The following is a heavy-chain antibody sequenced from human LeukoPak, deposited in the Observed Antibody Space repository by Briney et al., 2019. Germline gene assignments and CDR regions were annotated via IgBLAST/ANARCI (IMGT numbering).Heavy chain of an antibody. J-gene: IGHJ4*02. Sequence: AGGSLRLSCAASGFTFSTYAMSWVRQAPGKGLEWVSSFSGSGGSTYYADSVKGRFTISRDNSKITLYLQMNSLRAEDTAVYYCAKDLGMQVWFPLWGQGTLVTVSS. CDR1: GFTFSTYA. CDR2: FSGSGGST. D-gene: IGHD5-18*01. CDR3: AKDLGMQVWFPL. V-gene: IGHV3-23*01.